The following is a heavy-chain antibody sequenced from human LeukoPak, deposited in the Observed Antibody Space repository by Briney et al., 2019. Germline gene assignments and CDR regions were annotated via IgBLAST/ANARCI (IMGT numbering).Heavy chain of an antibody. D-gene: IGHD3-16*01. CDR1: GDSISSGDYY. CDR3: GREGVGDYVWGSHGMDV. V-gene: IGHV4-30-4*01. J-gene: IGHJ6*02. Sequence: PSQTLSLTCTVSGDSISSGDYYWSWARQHPGKGLEWIGYINYSGTTYYNPSLTSRVTIPVDTSKNQFSLKLSSVTAADTAVYYCGREGVGDYVWGSHGMDVWGQGTTVTVSS. CDR2: INYSGTT.